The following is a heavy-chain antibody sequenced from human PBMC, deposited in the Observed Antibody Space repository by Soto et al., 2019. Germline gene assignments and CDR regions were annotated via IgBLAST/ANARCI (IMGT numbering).Heavy chain of an antibody. CDR1: GFTFDDYG. Sequence: EVQLVESGGGVVRPGGSLRLSCAASGFTFDDYGMSWVRQAPGKGLEWVSGINWKGGSTGYADSVKGRFTISRDNAKNSLYLQRNSLRAEDTALYYCTRGAYDDILTGKITAFDIWGQGTMVTVSS. CDR2: INWKGGST. V-gene: IGHV3-20*04. D-gene: IGHD3-9*01. J-gene: IGHJ3*02. CDR3: TRGAYDDILTGKITAFDI.